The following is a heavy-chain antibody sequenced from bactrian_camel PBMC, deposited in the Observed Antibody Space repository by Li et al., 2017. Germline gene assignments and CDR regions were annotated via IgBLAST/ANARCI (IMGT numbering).Heavy chain of an antibody. CDR1: GFTFATNY. J-gene: IGHJ4*01. CDR2: VVEDGTPT. Sequence: HVQLVESGGGLVQPGGSLTLSCAASGFTFATNYMNWVRQAPGKGLEWVSGVVEDGTPTYYANSVKGRFTISRDNTKNAVYLQMNRLSPEDTAVYYCMTGVERYWGRGPRSPSP. V-gene: IGHV3S6*01. D-gene: IGHD8*01.